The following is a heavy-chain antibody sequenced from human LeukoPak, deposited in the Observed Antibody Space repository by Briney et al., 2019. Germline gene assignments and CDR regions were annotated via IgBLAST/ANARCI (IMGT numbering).Heavy chain of an antibody. D-gene: IGHD5-12*01. CDR1: GFTFNTYW. CDR3: ARLPPTARLHFDY. Sequence: PGGSLRLSCAASGFTFNTYWMSWVRQAPGKGLEWVANIKEDGSEKYYVDSVKGRFTISRDNAQNSLHLQMNGLRAEDTAVYYCARLPPTARLHFDYWGQGTLVTVSS. V-gene: IGHV3-7*05. J-gene: IGHJ4*02. CDR2: IKEDGSEK.